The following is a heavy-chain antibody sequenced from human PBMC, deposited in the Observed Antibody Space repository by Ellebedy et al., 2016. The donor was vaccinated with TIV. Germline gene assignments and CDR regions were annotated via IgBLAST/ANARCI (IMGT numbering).Heavy chain of an antibody. CDR2: INAGNGDT. V-gene: IGHV1-3*01. Sequence: AASVKVSCKASGYTFTTYAMHWVRQAHGQRLEWMGWINAGNGDTKYSQKFQGRVTITRDTSASTAYMELSSLRSEDTAVYYCARGLSRRWMEWFYWGQGTLVTVSS. CDR1: GYTFTTYA. J-gene: IGHJ4*02. CDR3: ARGLSRRWMEWFY. D-gene: IGHD3-3*01.